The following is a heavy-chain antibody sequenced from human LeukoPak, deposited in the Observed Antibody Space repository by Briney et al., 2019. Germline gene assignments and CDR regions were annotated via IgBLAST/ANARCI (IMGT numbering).Heavy chain of an antibody. J-gene: IGHJ5*02. Sequence: PSETLSLTCAVYGGSFSGYYWSWIRQPPGKGLEWIGEINHSGSTNYNPSLKSRVTISVDTSKNQFSLKLSSVTAADTAVYYCARGRLTMVRGVIISGPWGQGTLVTVSS. CDR1: GGSFSGYY. CDR3: ARGRLTMVRGVIISGP. D-gene: IGHD3-10*01. V-gene: IGHV4-34*01. CDR2: INHSGST.